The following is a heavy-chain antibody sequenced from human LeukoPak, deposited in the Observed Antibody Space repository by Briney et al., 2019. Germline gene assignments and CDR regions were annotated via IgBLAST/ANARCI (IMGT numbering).Heavy chain of an antibody. V-gene: IGHV1-69*06. CDR1: GGTFSSYA. CDR2: TIPIFGTA. CDR3: ARSSIIAAAGPYYFDY. J-gene: IGHJ4*02. Sequence: SVKVSCKASGGTFSSYAISWVRQAPGQGLEWMGGTIPIFGTANYAQKFRGRVTITADKSMSTAYMELSSLRSEDTAVYYCARSSIIAAAGPYYFDYWGQGTLVTVSS. D-gene: IGHD6-13*01.